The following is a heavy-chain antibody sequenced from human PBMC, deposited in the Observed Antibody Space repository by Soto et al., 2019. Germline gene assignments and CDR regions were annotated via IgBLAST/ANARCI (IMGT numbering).Heavy chain of an antibody. D-gene: IGHD3-22*01. CDR2: IDPSDSYT. Sequence: PGESLKISCKGSGYSFTSYWISWVRQMPGKGLEWMGRIDPSDSYTHYSPSFQGHVTISADKSISTAYLQWSSLKASDTAMYYCARRFVYYDSSGYYDAFDIWGQGTMVTVSS. CDR1: GYSFTSYW. CDR3: ARRFVYYDSSGYYDAFDI. J-gene: IGHJ3*02. V-gene: IGHV5-10-1*01.